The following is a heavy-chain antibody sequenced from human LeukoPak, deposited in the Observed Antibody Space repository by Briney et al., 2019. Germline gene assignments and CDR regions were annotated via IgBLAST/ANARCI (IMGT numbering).Heavy chain of an antibody. CDR3: ARGPRITIFGVVTLNFDY. D-gene: IGHD3-3*01. CDR2: INPNSGGT. V-gene: IGHV1-2*02. CDR1: GYTFTGYY. J-gene: IGHJ4*02. Sequence: ASVTVSCKASGYTFTGYYMHWVRQAPGQGLEWMGWINPNSGGTNYAQKFQGRVTMTRDTSISTAYMELSRLRSDDTAVYYCARGPRITIFGVVTLNFDYWGQGTLVTVSS.